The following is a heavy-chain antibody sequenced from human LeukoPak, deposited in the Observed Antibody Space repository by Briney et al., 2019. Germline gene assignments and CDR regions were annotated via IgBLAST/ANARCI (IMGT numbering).Heavy chain of an antibody. CDR1: GFTFSIYE. V-gene: IGHV3-48*03. D-gene: IGHD5-18*01. Sequence: PGGTLRLSCSASGFTFSIYEMNWVRQAPGKGLEWVSYISSSGSTIYYADSVKGRFTISRDNAKNSLYLQMNGLRGEDTAIYYCARDGDSYGYGIDYWGQGTLVTVSP. CDR3: ARDGDSYGYGIDY. J-gene: IGHJ4*02. CDR2: ISSSGSTI.